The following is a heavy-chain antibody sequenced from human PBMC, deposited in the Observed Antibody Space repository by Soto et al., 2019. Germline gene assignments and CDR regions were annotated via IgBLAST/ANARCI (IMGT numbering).Heavy chain of an antibody. CDR1: GVSLTSHY. V-gene: IGHV4-59*11. Sequence: NPSETLSLTCRVSGVSLTSHYWTWIRQSPGKGLEWIGYIYYSGSTNYSPSLKSRLTMSIDTPSNQFSLNLSSVTAADTAIYYCARLRDRSGTASIYNGMDVWGPGTMVTVSS. J-gene: IGHJ6*02. CDR3: ARLRDRSGTASIYNGMDV. CDR2: IYYSGST. D-gene: IGHD3-22*01.